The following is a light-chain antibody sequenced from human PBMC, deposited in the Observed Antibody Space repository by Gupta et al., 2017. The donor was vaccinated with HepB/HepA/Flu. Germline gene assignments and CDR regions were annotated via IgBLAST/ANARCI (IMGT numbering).Light chain of an antibody. CDR3: QQRSNGPLT. Sequence: EIVLTQSPATLSLSPGERATLSCGASQSVSTYLAWFQQKPGQAPRLLIYDSSKMATGIPARFSGSGSGTHFTLIIRSLEPEDFAIYYCQQRSNGPLTFGGGTRVEIK. V-gene: IGKV3-11*01. J-gene: IGKJ4*01. CDR1: QSVSTY. CDR2: DSS.